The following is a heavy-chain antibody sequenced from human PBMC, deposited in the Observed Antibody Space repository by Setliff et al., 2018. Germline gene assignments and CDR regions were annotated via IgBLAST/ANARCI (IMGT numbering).Heavy chain of an antibody. D-gene: IGHD3-22*01. CDR1: GGSISSYY. CDR2: IYYSGST. Sequence: KPSETLSLTCTVSGGSISSYYWSWIRQPPGKGLELIGYIYYSGSTNYNPSLKSRVTISVDTSKNQFSLKLSSVTAADTAVYYCARDRSGYFRFDPWGQGTLVTVSS. J-gene: IGHJ5*02. V-gene: IGHV4-59*12. CDR3: ARDRSGYFRFDP.